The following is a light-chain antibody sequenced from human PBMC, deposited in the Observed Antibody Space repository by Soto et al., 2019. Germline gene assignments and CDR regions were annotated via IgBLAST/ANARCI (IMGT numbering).Light chain of an antibody. CDR3: SSLTPTRTYV. CDR2: DVS. V-gene: IGLV2-14*01. CDR1: SSDVGGGDNY. Sequence: ALTQPASVSGSPGQSIAISCTGTSSDVGGGDNYVSWYQQHPGKAPKLIIYDVSNRPSGVSNRFSGSKSGTTASLTISGLRVEDEVVYYCSSLTPTRTYVFGTGPRVTVL. J-gene: IGLJ1*01.